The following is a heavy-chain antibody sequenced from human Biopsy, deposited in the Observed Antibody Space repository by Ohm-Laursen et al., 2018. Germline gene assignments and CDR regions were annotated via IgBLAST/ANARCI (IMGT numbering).Heavy chain of an antibody. Sequence: ESSVKVSCKASGYTFTDYSLHRVRQAPGQGLEWMGWVNPNSGATNYAQKFQGRVTMTSDTSISTAYIELRRLISDDTAVYFCARDRMVTIITLVRADTFDIWGQGTLVSVSS. CDR2: VNPNSGAT. CDR1: GYTFTDYS. V-gene: IGHV1-2*02. CDR3: ARDRMVTIITLVRADTFDI. J-gene: IGHJ3*02. D-gene: IGHD3-10*01.